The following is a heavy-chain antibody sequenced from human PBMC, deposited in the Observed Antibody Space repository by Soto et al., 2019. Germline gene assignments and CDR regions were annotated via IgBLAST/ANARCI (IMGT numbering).Heavy chain of an antibody. CDR1: GDPVSSGSYY. CDR3: AAKLGTTHYFDF. D-gene: IGHD7-27*01. V-gene: IGHV4-31*03. Sequence: QVQLQESGPGLVQPSQTLSLTCSVSGDPVSSGSYYWTWVRQHPVKGLEWIGYIYHTGSTYHNPSLQSRLIMSIATSKNQFSLHLCSVTAADTAVYFCAAKLGTTHYFDFWGQGSLVAVSS. J-gene: IGHJ4*02. CDR2: IYHTGST.